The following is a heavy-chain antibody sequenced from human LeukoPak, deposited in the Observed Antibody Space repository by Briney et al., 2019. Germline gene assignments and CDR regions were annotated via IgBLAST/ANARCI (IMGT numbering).Heavy chain of an antibody. CDR2: ISRSGGSI. V-gene: IGHV3-21*01. J-gene: IGHJ3*02. D-gene: IGHD2-2*01. CDR1: EFTFSSHS. Sequence: PGGSLRLSCAASEFTFSSHSMNWVRQAPGKGLEGVSSISRSGGSIYYADSLKGRFTISRDNAKNSLYLQMNSLSAEDTAVYFCARSLKVSAALDVFDIWGQGTMVTVSS. CDR3: ARSLKVSAALDVFDI.